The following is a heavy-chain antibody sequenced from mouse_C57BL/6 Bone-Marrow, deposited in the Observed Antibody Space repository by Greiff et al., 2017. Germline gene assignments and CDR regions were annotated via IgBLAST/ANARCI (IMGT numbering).Heavy chain of an antibody. V-gene: IGHV14-4*01. CDR2: IAPENGDT. CDR1: GFNIQDDY. D-gene: IGHD1-1*01. Sequence: EVKVVESGAELVRPGASVKLSCTASGFNIQDDYMHWVKQRPEQGLEWIGWIAPENGDTEYASKFQGKATITADTSSNTAYLQLSSLTSEDTAVYYCTTDYGSPFAYWGQGTLVTVSA. J-gene: IGHJ3*01. CDR3: TTDYGSPFAY.